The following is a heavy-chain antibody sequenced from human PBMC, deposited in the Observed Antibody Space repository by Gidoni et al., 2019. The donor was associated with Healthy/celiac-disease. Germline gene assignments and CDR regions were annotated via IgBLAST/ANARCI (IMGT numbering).Heavy chain of an antibody. V-gene: IGHV1-69*01. Sequence: QVPLVQSGAEVTTPGCSVKVSCKASGGSYRSYASSWARQAPGQGLEWMGGIIPIFGTANYAQKFQGRVTITAYESTSTAYMALSSQRSSDTAVYYCARDELATVTTQGPLYGMDVWGQGTTVTVSS. CDR3: ARDELATVTTQGPLYGMDV. D-gene: IGHD4-17*01. CDR2: IIPIFGTA. CDR1: GGSYRSYA. J-gene: IGHJ6*02.